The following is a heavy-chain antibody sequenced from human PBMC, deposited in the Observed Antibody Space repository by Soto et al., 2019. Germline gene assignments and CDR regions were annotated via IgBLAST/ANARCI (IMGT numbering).Heavy chain of an antibody. CDR3: ARGYCSSTSCYLPNYYYYYGMDV. J-gene: IGHJ6*02. CDR2: IYYSGST. V-gene: IGHV4-59*01. D-gene: IGHD2-2*01. CDR1: GGSISSYY. Sequence: PSETLSLTCTVSGGSISSYYWSWIRQPPGKGLEWIGYIYYSGSTNYNPSLKSRVTISVDTSKNQFSLKLSSVTAADTAVYYCARGYCSSTSCYLPNYYYYYGMDVWGQGTTVTVSS.